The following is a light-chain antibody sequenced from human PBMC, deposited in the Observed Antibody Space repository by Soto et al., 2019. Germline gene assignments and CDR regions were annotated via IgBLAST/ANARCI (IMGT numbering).Light chain of an antibody. CDR3: MQGTRSPRT. Sequence: DVVMTQSPLSLPVTLGQPASISCRSSQSLLDSYGNTFLNWFQQRPGQSPRRLIFRVYKRDSGVPDRFSGSGSGTDFTLKISRVEAEDVGVYYCMQGTRSPRTFGQGTRLEIK. V-gene: IGKV2-30*01. CDR1: QSLLDSYGNTF. J-gene: IGKJ2*02. CDR2: RVY.